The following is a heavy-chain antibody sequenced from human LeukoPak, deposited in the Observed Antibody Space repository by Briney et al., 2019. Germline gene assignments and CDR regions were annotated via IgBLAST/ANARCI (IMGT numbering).Heavy chain of an antibody. D-gene: IGHD3-22*01. CDR3: TRGRLTMT. V-gene: IGHV3-7*01. Sequence: GGSLRLSCAASGFTFSDYYMSWIRQAPGKGLEWVANIKEDGSEKCYVEPVKGRFSISRDNAKNSLYLQMNSLRVEDTAVYYCTRGRLTMTWGQGTLVTVSS. CDR2: IKEDGSEK. CDR1: GFTFSDYY. J-gene: IGHJ5*02.